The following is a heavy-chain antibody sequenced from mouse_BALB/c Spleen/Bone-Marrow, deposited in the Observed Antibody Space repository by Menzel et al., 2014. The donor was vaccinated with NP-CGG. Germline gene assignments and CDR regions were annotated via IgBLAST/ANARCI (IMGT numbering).Heavy chain of an antibody. J-gene: IGHJ1*01. CDR1: DYSFTSYW. V-gene: IGHV1-74*01. Sequence: VQLQQPGAELVRPGASVKLSCRASDYSFTSYWVNWVKRRPGQGLEWIGMIHPSDSETRLNQKFKDKATLTVDKSSSTASMQHSSPTSEESAVFYCAGGGSDGCYFDVWGAGTLVTVSS. CDR3: AGGGSDGCYFDV. CDR2: IHPSDSET.